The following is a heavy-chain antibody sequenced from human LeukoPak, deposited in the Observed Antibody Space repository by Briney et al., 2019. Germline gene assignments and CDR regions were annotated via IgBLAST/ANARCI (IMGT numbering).Heavy chain of an antibody. V-gene: IGHV1-2*02. D-gene: IGHD1-26*01. CDR2: INPNSGGT. CDR3: ARSAQELLVGYFQH. CDR1: GYTFTSYD. Sequence: ASVKVSCKASGYTFTSYDINWVRQATGQGLEWMGWINPNSGGTNYAQKFQGRVTMTRDTSISTAYMELSRLRSDDTAVYYCARSAQELLVGYFQHWGQGTLVTVSS. J-gene: IGHJ1*01.